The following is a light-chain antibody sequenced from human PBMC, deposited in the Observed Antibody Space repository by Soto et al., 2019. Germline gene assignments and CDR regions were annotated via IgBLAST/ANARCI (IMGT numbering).Light chain of an antibody. J-gene: IGKJ2*01. V-gene: IGKV1-17*01. Sequence: DIQMTQSPSSLSASVGYRVTITCRASQGIGNDLGWYQQKPGKAPKRLIYTASTLQSGVPSRFSGSGSGTEFTLTVTSLQPEDFATYYCLQHNSYPYTFGQGTKLEIK. CDR1: QGIGND. CDR3: LQHNSYPYT. CDR2: TAS.